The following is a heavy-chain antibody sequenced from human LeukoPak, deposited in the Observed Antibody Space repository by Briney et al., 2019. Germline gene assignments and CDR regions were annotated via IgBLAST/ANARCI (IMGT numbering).Heavy chain of an antibody. J-gene: IGHJ6*03. CDR2: IYTNGST. CDR1: GGSISSYY. Sequence: SETLSLTCTVSGGSISSYYWSWIRQPAGKGLEWIGRIYTNGSTNYNPSLKSRVTMSVDTSKNQFPLKLSSVTAADTAVYYCAREGYDYGDYGRPNYYYYYMDVWGKGTTVTVSS. CDR3: AREGYDYGDYGRPNYYYYYMDV. V-gene: IGHV4-4*07. D-gene: IGHD4-17*01.